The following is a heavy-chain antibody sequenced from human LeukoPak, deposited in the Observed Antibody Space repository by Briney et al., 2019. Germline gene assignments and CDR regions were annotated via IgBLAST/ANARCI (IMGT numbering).Heavy chain of an antibody. D-gene: IGHD2-8*01. CDR1: GYTFTSYY. V-gene: IGHV1-46*01. J-gene: IGHJ4*02. Sequence: ASVKVSCKASGYTFTSYYMHWVRQAPGQGLEWMGIINPSGGSTSYAQKFQGRVTMTRDMSTSTVYMELSSLRSEDTAVYYCARGYCTNGVCYHLFDYWGQGTLATVST. CDR3: ARGYCTNGVCYHLFDY. CDR2: INPSGGST.